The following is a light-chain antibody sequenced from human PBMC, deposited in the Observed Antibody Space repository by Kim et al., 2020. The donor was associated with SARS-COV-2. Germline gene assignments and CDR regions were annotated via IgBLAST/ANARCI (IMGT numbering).Light chain of an antibody. CDR2: DAS. CDR3: HQYNNWPLT. J-gene: IGKJ4*01. V-gene: IGKV3-15*01. Sequence: EIVMTQSPATLSMSPGERATLSCRASQSVSSNLAWYQQKPGQAPRVLIYDASTRATGIPARFSGSGSGTQFTLTISSLQSEDFAVYYCHQYNNWPLTFGGGTKVEIK. CDR1: QSVSSN.